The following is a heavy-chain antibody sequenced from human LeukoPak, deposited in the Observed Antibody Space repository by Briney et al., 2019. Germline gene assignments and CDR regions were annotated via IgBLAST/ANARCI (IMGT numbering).Heavy chain of an antibody. Sequence: GGSLRLSCAASGFTVSSNYMSWVRQALGKGLEWVSVIYSGGSTYYADSVKGRFTISRDNSKNTLYLQMNSLRAEDTAVYYCARASGSYFFAFDIWGQGTMVTVSS. CDR3: ARASGSYFFAFDI. CDR2: IYSGGST. V-gene: IGHV3-53*01. CDR1: GFTVSSNY. J-gene: IGHJ3*02. D-gene: IGHD1-26*01.